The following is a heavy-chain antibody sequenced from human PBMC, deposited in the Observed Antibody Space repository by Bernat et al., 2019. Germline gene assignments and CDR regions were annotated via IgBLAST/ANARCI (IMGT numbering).Heavy chain of an antibody. J-gene: IGHJ5*02. Sequence: QVQLVQSGAEVKKPGSSVKVSCKASGGTFSSYAISWVRQAPGQGLEWMGGIIPIFGIANYAQKFQGRVTITADKSTSTAYMKLSSLRSEDTAVYYCARSIVQYYGSGSYYTWFDPWGQGTLVTVSS. CDR2: IIPIFGIA. D-gene: IGHD3-10*01. CDR3: ARSIVQYYGSGSYYTWFDP. V-gene: IGHV1-69*17. CDR1: GGTFSSYA.